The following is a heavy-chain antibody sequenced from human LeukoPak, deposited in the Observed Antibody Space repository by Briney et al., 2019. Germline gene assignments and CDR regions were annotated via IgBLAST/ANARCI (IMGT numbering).Heavy chain of an antibody. CDR1: GFAFSDFS. V-gene: IGHV3-21*05. J-gene: IGHJ4*02. Sequence: PGGSLRLSCAASGFAFSDFSMNWVRQAPGKGLEWVANTRGSGSGMGSGNYYAVSVKGRFTISRDGAKSSLYLQMNSLRAEDTAFYYCARDDNWGFDYWGQGALVTVSS. CDR3: ARDDNWGFDY. CDR2: TRGSGSGMGSGN. D-gene: IGHD7-27*01.